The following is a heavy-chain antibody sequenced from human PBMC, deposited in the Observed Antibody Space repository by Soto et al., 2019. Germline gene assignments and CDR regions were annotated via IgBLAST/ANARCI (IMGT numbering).Heavy chain of an antibody. CDR2: IYYSGST. V-gene: IGHV4-61*01. CDR3: ARGRALDP. CDR1: GGSVSSGSYY. J-gene: IGHJ5*02. Sequence: QVQLQESGPGLVKPSETLSLTCTVSGGSVSSGSYYWSWIRQPPGKGLEWIGYIYYSGSTNYNPALKSRVNISVDTSKDQFSLKLSSVSAAGTAVYYCARGRALDPWGQGTLVTVSS.